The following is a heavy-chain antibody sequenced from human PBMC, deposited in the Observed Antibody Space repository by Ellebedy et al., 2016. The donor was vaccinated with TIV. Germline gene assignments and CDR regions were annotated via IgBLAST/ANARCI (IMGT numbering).Heavy chain of an antibody. CDR1: GYSFTSYW. J-gene: IGHJ6*02. D-gene: IGHD1-26*01. Sequence: PGESLKISCKGSGYSFTSYWIGWVRQMPGKGLEWMGLIYPGDSDTRYSPSFQGQVTISADKSISTAYLQWISLKASDTAMYYCARQGPSAETSIGMDVWGQGTTVTVSS. V-gene: IGHV5-51*01. CDR2: IYPGDSDT. CDR3: ARQGPSAETSIGMDV.